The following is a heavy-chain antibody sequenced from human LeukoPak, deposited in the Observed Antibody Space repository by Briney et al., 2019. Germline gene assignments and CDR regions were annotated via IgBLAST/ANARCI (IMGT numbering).Heavy chain of an antibody. CDR3: ARAAHTIFGVVSPYYYYYMDV. J-gene: IGHJ6*03. Sequence: GASVKDSCKASGYTFTSYGISWVRQAPGQGLEWMGWISAYNGNTNYAQKLQGRVTMTTDTSTSTAYMELRSLRSDDTAVYYCARAAHTIFGVVSPYYYYYMDVWGKGTTVTVSS. CDR2: ISAYNGNT. D-gene: IGHD3-3*01. CDR1: GYTFTSYG. V-gene: IGHV1-18*01.